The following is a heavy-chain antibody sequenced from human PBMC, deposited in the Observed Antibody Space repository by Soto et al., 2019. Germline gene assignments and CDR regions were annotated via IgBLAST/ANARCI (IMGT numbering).Heavy chain of an antibody. CDR3: ARWGQQPRGLYYFDY. CDR1: GGSISSGDYY. Sequence: SETLSLTCTVSGGSISSGDYYWSWIRQPPGKGLEWIGYIYYSGSTYYNPSLKSRVTISVDTSKNQFSLKLSSVTAADTAVYYCARWGQQPRGLYYFDYWGQGTLVTVSS. J-gene: IGHJ4*02. CDR2: IYYSGST. V-gene: IGHV4-30-4*01. D-gene: IGHD6-13*01.